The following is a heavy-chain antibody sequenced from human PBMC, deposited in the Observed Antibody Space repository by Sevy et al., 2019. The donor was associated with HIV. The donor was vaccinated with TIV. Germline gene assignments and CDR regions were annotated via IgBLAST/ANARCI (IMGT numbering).Heavy chain of an antibody. CDR1: GYSFTSYW. Sequence: GESLKISCKGSGYSFTSYWIGWVRQMPGKGLEWMGIIYPGDSDTRYSPSFQGQVTMSADKSISTAYLQLSSLKASDTAMYYCARGPEGLLEWLPPGGYYYGMDVWGQGTTVIVSS. J-gene: IGHJ6*02. V-gene: IGHV5-51*01. D-gene: IGHD3-3*01. CDR3: ARGPEGLLEWLPPGGYYYGMDV. CDR2: IYPGDSDT.